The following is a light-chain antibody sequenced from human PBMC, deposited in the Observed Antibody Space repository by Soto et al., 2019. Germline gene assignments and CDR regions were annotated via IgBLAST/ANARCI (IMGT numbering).Light chain of an antibody. CDR3: QQYNNWPPT. CDR1: QSVSSN. V-gene: IGKV3-15*01. J-gene: IGKJ2*01. CDR2: GAS. Sequence: EIVMTQSPATLSVSPGERATLSCRASQSVSSNLAWYQQKPGQAPRLLIYGASTTATGIPARFSGSGSGTEFTLTISSLQSEDFAVYYCQQYNNWPPTFGQGTKLEIK.